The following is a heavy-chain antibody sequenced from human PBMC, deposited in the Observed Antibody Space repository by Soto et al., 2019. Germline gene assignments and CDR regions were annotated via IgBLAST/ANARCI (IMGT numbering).Heavy chain of an antibody. V-gene: IGHV1-2*04. CDR1: GYTFTGYH. J-gene: IGHJ3*02. CDR3: AREKPNDSSGDDASGAFDI. CDR2: INPNSGGT. D-gene: IGHD3-22*01. Sequence: GASVKVSCKASGYTFTGYHMHWVRQAPGQGLEWMGWINPNSGGTNYAQKLQGWVTMTRDTSSSTAYMELSRLRSDDTAVYYCAREKPNDSSGDDASGAFDIWGQGTMFTVS.